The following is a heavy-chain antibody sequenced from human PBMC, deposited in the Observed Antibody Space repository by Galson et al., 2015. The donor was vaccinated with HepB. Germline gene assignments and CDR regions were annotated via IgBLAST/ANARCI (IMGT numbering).Heavy chain of an antibody. V-gene: IGHV3-30*02. CDR3: AKDIESSGSYYVPFDY. CDR1: GFTFSSYG. CDR2: IRYDGSNK. Sequence: SLRLPCAASGFTFSSYGMHWVRQAPGKGLEWVAFIRYDGSNKYYADSVKGRFTISRDNSKNTLYLQMNSLRAEDTAVYYCAKDIESSGSYYVPFDYWGQGTLVTVSS. J-gene: IGHJ4*02. D-gene: IGHD1-26*01.